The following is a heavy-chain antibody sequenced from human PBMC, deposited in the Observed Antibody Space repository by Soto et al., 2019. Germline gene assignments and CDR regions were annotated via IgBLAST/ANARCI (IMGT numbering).Heavy chain of an antibody. CDR3: AKDYDSSGYYPDY. D-gene: IGHD3-22*01. Sequence: GGSLRLSCAASGFTFSRSGMHWVRQAPGKGLEWVAVISYDGSNKYYADSVKGRFTISRDNSKNTVYLQMSSLRAEDTAVYYCAKDYDSSGYYPDYWGQGTLVTVSS. CDR2: ISYDGSNK. J-gene: IGHJ4*02. CDR1: GFTFSRSG. V-gene: IGHV3-30*18.